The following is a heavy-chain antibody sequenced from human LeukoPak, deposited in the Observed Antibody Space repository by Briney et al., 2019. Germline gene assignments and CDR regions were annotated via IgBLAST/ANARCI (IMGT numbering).Heavy chain of an antibody. Sequence: GESLKISCKGSGYRFINYWIGWVRPMPGKGLEWMGIVFPGDSDTRYSPSFQGQVTISVDKSISTAYLPWSSLKASDTAMYYCAGQDSSGYYFLYWGQGTLVTVSS. J-gene: IGHJ4*02. D-gene: IGHD3-22*01. CDR1: GYRFINYW. CDR3: AGQDSSGYYFLY. V-gene: IGHV5-51*01. CDR2: VFPGDSDT.